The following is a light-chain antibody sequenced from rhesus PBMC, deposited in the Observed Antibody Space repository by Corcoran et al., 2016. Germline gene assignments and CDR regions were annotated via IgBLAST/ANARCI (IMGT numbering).Light chain of an antibody. CDR2: KAS. CDR3: QHGYGTPYS. V-gene: IGKV1-74*01. CDR1: ENVNNY. J-gene: IGKJ2*01. Sequence: DIQMTQSPSSLSASVGDRVTITCRASENVNNYLYWYQQKPGKSPKLLIYKASILQSGVPSRFSGSGSVTDYTFTISSLQPEDVAAYYCQHGYGTPYSFGQGTRVEIK.